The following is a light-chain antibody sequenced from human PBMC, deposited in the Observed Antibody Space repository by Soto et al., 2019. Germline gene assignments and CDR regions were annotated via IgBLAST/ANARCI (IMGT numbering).Light chain of an antibody. Sequence: DIQMTQSPSPLSASVGDRLTITCRTSQNISYYLNWFQQRPGKAPHLLIFGDSNLHIGVPSRFSGSGSGTNLAHTISSLQPEDFATYHCQQRYTTPWTFGQGTKV. V-gene: IGKV1-39*01. CDR3: QQRYTTPWT. J-gene: IGKJ1*01. CDR2: GDS. CDR1: QNISYY.